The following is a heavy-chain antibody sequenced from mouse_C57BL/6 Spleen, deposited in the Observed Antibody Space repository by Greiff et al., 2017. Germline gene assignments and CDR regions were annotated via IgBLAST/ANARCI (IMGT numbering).Heavy chain of an antibody. CDR1: GYTFTSYW. CDR3: ARSVYYGSSYGWYVEV. V-gene: IGHV1-55*01. D-gene: IGHD1-1*01. Sequence: QVQLQQPGAELVKPGASVKMSCKASGYTFTSYWITWVKQRPGQGLEWIGDIYPGSGSTNYNEKFKSKATLTVDTSSSTAYMQLSSLTSEDSAVYYCARSVYYGSSYGWYVEVWGTGTTVTVSS. CDR2: IYPGSGST. J-gene: IGHJ1*03.